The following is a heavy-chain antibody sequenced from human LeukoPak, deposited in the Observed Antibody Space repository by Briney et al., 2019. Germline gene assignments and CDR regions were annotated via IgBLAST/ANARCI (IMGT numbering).Heavy chain of an antibody. V-gene: IGHV3-30*04. J-gene: IGHJ4*02. Sequence: GRSLRLSCAASGFTFSSYAMHWVRQAPGKGLEWVAVISYDGSNKYYADSVKGRFTISRDNSKNTLYLQMNSLRAEDTAVYYCSRPGGSGWYRDYWGQGTLVTVSS. CDR1: GFTFSSYA. CDR2: ISYDGSNK. CDR3: SRPGGSGWYRDY. D-gene: IGHD6-19*01.